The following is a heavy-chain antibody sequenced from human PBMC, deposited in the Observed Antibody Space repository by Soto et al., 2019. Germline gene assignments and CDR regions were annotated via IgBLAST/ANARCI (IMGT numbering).Heavy chain of an antibody. Sequence: GGSLRLSCAVSGFTFSAYWMHWVRQVPGKGLTWVSRISDDRSTATYADSVKGRFIISRDNAKNSLYLEMNTLRADDSGLYYCARGPRVSSTGTGAHWGRGTLVTSPQ. J-gene: IGHJ4*02. CDR3: ARGPRVSSTGTGAH. CDR1: GFTFSAYW. D-gene: IGHD1-1*01. V-gene: IGHV3-74*01. CDR2: ISDDRSTA.